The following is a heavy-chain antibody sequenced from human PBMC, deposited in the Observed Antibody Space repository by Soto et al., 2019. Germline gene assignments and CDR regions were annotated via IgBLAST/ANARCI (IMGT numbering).Heavy chain of an antibody. V-gene: IGHV1-69*06. CDR3: AREGYYDSSGYYQDDAFDI. J-gene: IGHJ3*02. D-gene: IGHD3-22*01. Sequence: SVKVSCKASGGTFSIYAISCVLQSPLQWLEWMGGIIPIFGTANYAQKFQGRVTITADKSTSTAYMELSSLRSEDTAVYYCAREGYYDSSGYYQDDAFDIWGQGTMVTVSS. CDR2: IIPIFGTA. CDR1: GGTFSIYA.